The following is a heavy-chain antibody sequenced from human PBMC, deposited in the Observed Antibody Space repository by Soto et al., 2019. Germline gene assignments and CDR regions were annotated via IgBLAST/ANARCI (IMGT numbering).Heavy chain of an antibody. D-gene: IGHD4-17*01. V-gene: IGHV3-30*03. CDR1: EFTFSNYA. CDR2: ISYDGNNK. J-gene: IGHJ4*02. CDR3: ARGPSYSDSYFDH. Sequence: GGSLRLSCAASEFTFSNYAMHWVRQAPCKGLQWLAVISYDGNNKYYADSVEGRFTISRDNSKNTVYLQMNSLRLEDTAVYYCARGPSYSDSYFDHWGQGTLVTVSS.